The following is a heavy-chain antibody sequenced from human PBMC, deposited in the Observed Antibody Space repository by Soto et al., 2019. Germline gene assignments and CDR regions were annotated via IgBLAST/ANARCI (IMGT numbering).Heavy chain of an antibody. CDR2: IYWDDDN. CDR1: GFSLSTRRVG. CDR3: AHYTTVTTGGYYFDY. Sequence: QITLKESGPTLVKPTQTLTLTCTFSGFSLSTRRVGVGWLRQPPGTALEWLALIYWDDDNRSSPSMKSRRTITKDTAKNQGVLTMTNMDPVDTATYDCAHYTTVTTGGYYFDYWCQGTLVTVSS. V-gene: IGHV2-5*02. D-gene: IGHD4-17*01. J-gene: IGHJ4*02.